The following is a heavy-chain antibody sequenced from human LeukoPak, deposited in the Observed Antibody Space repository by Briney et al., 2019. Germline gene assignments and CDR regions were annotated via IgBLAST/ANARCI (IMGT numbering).Heavy chain of an antibody. CDR3: ARVNYYYYYMDV. CDR2: IYYSGST. J-gene: IGHJ6*03. Sequence: PSETLSLTYTVSGGSISSYYWSWIRQPPGKGLEWIGYIYYSGSTNYNPSLKSRVTISVDTSKNQFSLKLSSVTAADTAVYYCARVNYYYYYMDVWGKGTTVTVSS. V-gene: IGHV4-59*01. CDR1: GGSISSYY.